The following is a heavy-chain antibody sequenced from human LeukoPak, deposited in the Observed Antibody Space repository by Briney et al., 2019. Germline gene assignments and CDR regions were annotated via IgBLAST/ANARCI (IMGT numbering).Heavy chain of an antibody. CDR1: GFTFNSYL. CDR2: IKQDGSEK. J-gene: IGHJ3*02. Sequence: GRSLRLSCAASGFTFNSYLMTWVRQAPGKGLEWVAYIKQDGSEKYYVDSVKGRFTISRDNAKNSLYLQMNSLRAEDTAVYYCARAYRGDPGDDAFDIWGQGTMVTVSS. CDR3: ARAYRGDPGDDAFDI. D-gene: IGHD4-17*01. V-gene: IGHV3-7*03.